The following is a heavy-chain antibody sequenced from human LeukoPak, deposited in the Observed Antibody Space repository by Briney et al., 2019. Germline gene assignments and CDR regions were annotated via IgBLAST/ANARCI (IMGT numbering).Heavy chain of an antibody. CDR1: GYTFTSYD. J-gene: IGHJ4*02. D-gene: IGHD3-16*01. Sequence: GASVKVSCKASGYTFTSYDINWVRQASGQGLGWMGWMNPNSGNTDYAQKFQGRVTVTRDTSITTAYMELSSLRSEDTAIYYCVRAPHRNLLLNYDYVFDYWGQGTLVTVSS. CDR3: VRAPHRNLLLNYDYVFDY. CDR2: MNPNSGNT. V-gene: IGHV1-8*03.